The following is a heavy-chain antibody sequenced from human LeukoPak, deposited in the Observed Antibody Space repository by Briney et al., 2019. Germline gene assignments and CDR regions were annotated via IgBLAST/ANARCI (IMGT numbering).Heavy chain of an antibody. CDR1: GYTFTSYG. J-gene: IGHJ4*02. CDR3: AGTPPYSMAVAESFDY. V-gene: IGHV1-18*01. Sequence: ASVKVSCKASGYTFTSYGISWVRQAPGQGLEWMGWISAYNGNTNYAQKLQGRVTMTTDTSTSTAYMELRSLRSDDTAVYYCAGTPPYSMAVAESFDYWGQGTLVTVSS. D-gene: IGHD6-19*01. CDR2: ISAYNGNT.